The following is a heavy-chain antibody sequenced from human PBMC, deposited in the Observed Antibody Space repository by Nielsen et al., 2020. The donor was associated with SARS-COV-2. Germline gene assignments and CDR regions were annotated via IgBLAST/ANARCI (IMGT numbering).Heavy chain of an antibody. D-gene: IGHD1-26*01. J-gene: IGHJ6*03. CDR3: ASGERGPYYMDV. Sequence: ASVKVSCKASGYTFTSYDISWVRQAPGQGLEWMGGIIPIFGTANYAQKLQGRVTMTTDTSTSTAYMELRSLRSDDTAVYYCASGERGPYYMDVWGKGTTVTVSS. CDR1: GYTFTSYD. V-gene: IGHV1-18*01. CDR2: IIPIFGTA.